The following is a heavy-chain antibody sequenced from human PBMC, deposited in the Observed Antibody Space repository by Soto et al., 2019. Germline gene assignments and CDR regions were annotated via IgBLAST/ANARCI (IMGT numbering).Heavy chain of an antibody. CDR2: IYPGDSDT. V-gene: IGHV5-51*01. J-gene: IGHJ6*02. CDR1: GYRFTSYW. CDR3: ARHHLRDRNYYYYGMDV. Sequence: PGESRKISCKGSGYRFTSYWIGWVRQMPGKGLEWMGIIYPGDSDTRYSPSFQGQVTISADKSISTAYLQWSSLKASDTAMYYCARHHLRDRNYYYYGMDVWGQGTTVTVSS.